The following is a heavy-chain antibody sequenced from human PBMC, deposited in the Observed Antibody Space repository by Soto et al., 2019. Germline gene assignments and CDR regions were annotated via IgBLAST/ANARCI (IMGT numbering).Heavy chain of an antibody. Sequence: GGSLRLSCAASGFTFSNVWMSWVRQAPGKGLEWVGRIKSKTDGGTTDYAAPVKGRFTISRDDSKNTLYLQMNSLKTEDTAVYYRTTSSLFLWFVELLSAGYYYYIDVRAKRTTVTVSS. CDR2: IKSKTDGGTT. D-gene: IGHD3-10*01. V-gene: IGHV3-15*01. J-gene: IGHJ6*03. CDR3: TTSSLFLWFVELLSAGYYYYIDV. CDR1: GFTFSNVW.